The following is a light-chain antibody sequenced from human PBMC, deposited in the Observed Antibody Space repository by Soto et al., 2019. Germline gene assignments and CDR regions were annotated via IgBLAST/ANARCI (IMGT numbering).Light chain of an antibody. CDR1: QSLNTR. J-gene: IGKJ1*01. CDR3: QQHYNTPRT. Sequence: DIQLTQSPSTLSASVGDRVTLTCRASQSLNTRLAWYQQRPGKAPKLLIYDASTLESGVPSRFSGSGSGTHFTLTISSLQPEDFATYYCQQHYNTPRTFGQGTKVDI. CDR2: DAS. V-gene: IGKV1-5*01.